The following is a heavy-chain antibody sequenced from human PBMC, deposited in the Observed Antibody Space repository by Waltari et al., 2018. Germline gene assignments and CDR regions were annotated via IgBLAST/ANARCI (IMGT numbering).Heavy chain of an antibody. J-gene: IGHJ4*02. V-gene: IGHV4-59*08. CDR2: LRNSGGT. Sequence: HVQLQEPGPGLVKPSETLSPTRTVPGDFPSDDHWTWIRQAPGKGLEWIAYLRNSGGTKCTPSLQSRVTVSAVTSKKQFSLRLTSVTAADTAIYYCARLPTKYYDSLGWGFFDQWGQGILVTVSS. D-gene: IGHD3-22*01. CDR3: ARLPTKYYDSLGWGFFDQ. CDR1: GDFPSDDH.